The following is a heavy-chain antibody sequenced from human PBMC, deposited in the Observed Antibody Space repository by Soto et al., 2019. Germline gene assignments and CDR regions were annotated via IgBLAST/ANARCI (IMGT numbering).Heavy chain of an antibody. Sequence: PSETLSLTCAVSGDSIISTNWWHWVRQSPDKGLEWIGEINHGGSINYNPSLKSRVTISMDKSRNQFSLKLNSVTAADTAVYYCARVRQYFSRTNCYQDAWGQGTLVTVSS. CDR2: INHGGSI. D-gene: IGHD2-2*01. CDR1: GDSIISTNW. CDR3: ARVRQYFSRTNCYQDA. J-gene: IGHJ5*02. V-gene: IGHV4-4*02.